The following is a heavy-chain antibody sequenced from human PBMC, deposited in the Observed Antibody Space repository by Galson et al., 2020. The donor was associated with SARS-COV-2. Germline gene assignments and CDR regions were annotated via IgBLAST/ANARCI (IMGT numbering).Heavy chain of an antibody. Sequence: QLGESLKISCAASGFTFSSYGMHWVRQAPGKGLEWVAVISYDGSNKYYADSVKGRFTISRDNSKNTLYLQMNSLRAEDTAVYYCAKDRSGYSSGWYYSAYYYYGMDVWGQGTTVTVSS. J-gene: IGHJ6*02. CDR1: GFTFSSYG. CDR2: ISYDGSNK. CDR3: AKDRSGYSSGWYYSAYYYYGMDV. D-gene: IGHD6-19*01. V-gene: IGHV3-30*18.